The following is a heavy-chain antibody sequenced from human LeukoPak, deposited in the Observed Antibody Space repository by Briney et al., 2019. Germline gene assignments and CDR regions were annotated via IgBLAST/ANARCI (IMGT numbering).Heavy chain of an antibody. CDR3: APSGSYYRSLRDSDAFDI. V-gene: IGHV3-30*02. J-gene: IGHJ3*02. CDR1: GFTFSSYG. CDR2: IWYDGSNK. Sequence: PGGSLRLSCAASGFTFSSYGMHWVRQAPGKGLEWVAVIWYDGSNKYYADSVKGRFTISRDNSKNTLYLQMNSLRAEDTAVYYCAPSGSYYRSLRDSDAFDIWGQGTMVTVSS. D-gene: IGHD1-26*01.